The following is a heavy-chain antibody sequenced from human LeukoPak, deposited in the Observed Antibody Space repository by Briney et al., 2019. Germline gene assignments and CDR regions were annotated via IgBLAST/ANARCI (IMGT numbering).Heavy chain of an antibody. CDR2: INSDGRDT. CDR1: GFTFSNYW. CDR3: AKEGYYCGSTSCYHHFDY. V-gene: IGHV3-74*01. Sequence: GGSLRLACAASGFTFSNYWMHWVRQAPGKGLVWVSRINSDGRDTTYAGSVKGRFTISRDNAKNTVYLQMNSLRVEDTAVYYCAKEGYYCGSTSCYHHFDYWGQGTLVPVSS. D-gene: IGHD2-2*01. J-gene: IGHJ4*02.